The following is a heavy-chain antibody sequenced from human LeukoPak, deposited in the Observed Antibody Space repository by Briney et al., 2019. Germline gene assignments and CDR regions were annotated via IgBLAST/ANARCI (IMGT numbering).Heavy chain of an antibody. V-gene: IGHV3-7*03. CDR3: ARVIVTVPGQSDYFDY. J-gene: IGHJ4*02. Sequence: GGSLRLSCATSGFTFSNYWMCWVRQAPGKGLEWVANIRQDGGDKYYADSVKGRFAISRDNAKNSLYLQMNSLRAEDTAVYSCARVIVTVPGQSDYFDYWGQGTLVTFSS. CDR1: GFTFSNYW. CDR2: IRQDGGDK. D-gene: IGHD2/OR15-2a*01.